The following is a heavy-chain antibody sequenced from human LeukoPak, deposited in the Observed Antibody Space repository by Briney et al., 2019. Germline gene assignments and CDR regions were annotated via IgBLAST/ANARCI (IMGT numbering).Heavy chain of an antibody. D-gene: IGHD3-10*01. J-gene: IGHJ4*02. Sequence: GGSLRLSCVASGFTFSSNGMHWVRQAPGKGLEWVTFIQYDGSKKYYADSAKGRFTISRDNSRNTLYLEMNSLRAEDTAVYYCAKDIGSYYDNWGQGILVTVSS. CDR2: IQYDGSKK. CDR1: GFTFSSNG. V-gene: IGHV3-30*02. CDR3: AKDIGSYYDN.